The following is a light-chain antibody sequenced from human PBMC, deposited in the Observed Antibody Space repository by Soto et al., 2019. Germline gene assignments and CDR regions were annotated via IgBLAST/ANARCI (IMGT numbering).Light chain of an antibody. CDR1: PSVSSSY. J-gene: IGKJ3*01. CDR2: GAS. Sequence: EIVLTQSPGTLSLSPGERATLSCRASPSVSSSYLAWYQQRPGQAPRLVIYGASSRATGIPDRFSGSGSGTDFTLTISRLEPEDVAVYYCQQYGGSPLTFGPGTKVATK. V-gene: IGKV3-20*01. CDR3: QQYGGSPLT.